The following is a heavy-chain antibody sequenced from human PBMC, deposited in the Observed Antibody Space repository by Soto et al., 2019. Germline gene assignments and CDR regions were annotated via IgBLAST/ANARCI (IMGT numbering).Heavy chain of an antibody. Sequence: PGGSLRLSCAASGFTFSSYAMHWVRQAPGKGLEWEAVISYDGSNKYYADSVKGRFTISRDNSKNTLYLQMNSLRAEDTAVYYCARDSRRYCSSTSCSSMDVWGQGATVTVSS. J-gene: IGHJ6*02. CDR3: ARDSRRYCSSTSCSSMDV. CDR2: ISYDGSNK. CDR1: GFTFSSYA. V-gene: IGHV3-30-3*01. D-gene: IGHD2-2*01.